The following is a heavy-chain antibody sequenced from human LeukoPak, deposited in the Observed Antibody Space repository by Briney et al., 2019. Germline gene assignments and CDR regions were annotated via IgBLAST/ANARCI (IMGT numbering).Heavy chain of an antibody. J-gene: IGHJ4*02. Sequence: SETLSLTCAVSGGSISSGGYSWSWIRQPAGKGLEWIGHMYATGTTNYNPSLKSRVSMSIDTSKNQISLNLRSVTAADTAVYYCAKVAKYYYGPETYFFFENWGQGTLVTVSS. CDR3: AKVAKYYYGPETYFFFEN. V-gene: IGHV4-61*09. D-gene: IGHD3-10*01. CDR1: GGSISSGGYS. CDR2: MYATGTT.